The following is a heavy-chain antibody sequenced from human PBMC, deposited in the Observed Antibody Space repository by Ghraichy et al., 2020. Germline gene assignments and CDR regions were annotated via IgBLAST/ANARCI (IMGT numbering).Heavy chain of an antibody. CDR2: INPHSGGT. CDR3: AKRGDDRSQFDY. V-gene: IGHV1-2*02. CDR1: GYTFTACY. D-gene: IGHD3-16*01. Sequence: ASVKVSCKTSGYTFTACYIHWVRQAPGQGLEWMGWINPHSGGTKYAQKFQGRVTMTSDTSISAAYMDLTRLTSDDTALYYCAKRGDDRSQFDYWGQGTLVTVSS. J-gene: IGHJ4*02.